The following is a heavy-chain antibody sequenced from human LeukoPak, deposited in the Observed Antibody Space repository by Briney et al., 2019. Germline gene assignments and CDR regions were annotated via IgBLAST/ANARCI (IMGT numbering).Heavy chain of an antibody. Sequence: SETLFLACTVSGVSISSYYWSWIRQPPGMGLEWIGYIYYSGSTNYNPSLKSRVTISVDTSKNQFSLKLSSVTAADTAVYYCARERARYYFDYWGQGTLVTVSS. J-gene: IGHJ4*02. CDR3: ARERARYYFDY. V-gene: IGHV4-59*01. CDR1: GVSISSYY. CDR2: IYYSGST.